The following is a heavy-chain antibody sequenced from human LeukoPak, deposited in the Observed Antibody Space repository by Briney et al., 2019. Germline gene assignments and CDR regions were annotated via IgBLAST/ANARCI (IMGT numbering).Heavy chain of an antibody. CDR3: ARDNLRFWSGYYPLDY. V-gene: IGHV3-20*04. CDR2: INWNGGST. Sequence: GGSLRLSCAASGFTFDDYGMSWVRQAPGKGLEWVSGINWNGGSTGYADSVKGRFTISRDNAKNSLYLQMNSLRAEDTALYYCARDNLRFWSGYYPLDYWGQGILVTVSS. CDR1: GFTFDDYG. J-gene: IGHJ4*02. D-gene: IGHD3-3*01.